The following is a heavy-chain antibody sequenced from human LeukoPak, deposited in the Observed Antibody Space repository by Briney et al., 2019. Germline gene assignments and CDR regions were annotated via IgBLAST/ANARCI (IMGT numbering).Heavy chain of an antibody. CDR3: ATVPSIWFGEFQYYFDH. V-gene: IGHV1-24*01. Sequence: ASVKVSCKVSGYTLTELSMHWVRQAPGKGLEWMGGFDPEDGETIYAQKFQGRVTMTEDTSTDTAYMELSSLRSEDTAVYYCATVPSIWFGEFQYYFDHWGQGTLVTVSS. D-gene: IGHD3-10*01. J-gene: IGHJ4*02. CDR2: FDPEDGET. CDR1: GYTLTELS.